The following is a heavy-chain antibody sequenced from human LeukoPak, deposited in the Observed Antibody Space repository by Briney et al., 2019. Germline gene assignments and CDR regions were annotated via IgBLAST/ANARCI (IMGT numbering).Heavy chain of an antibody. V-gene: IGHV3-30-3*01. CDR2: ISYDGDNK. D-gene: IGHD4-11*01. Sequence: GSLRLSCAASGFTFSSYAIHWVRQAPGKGLEWVAVISYDGDNKYYADSVKGRFTISRDNSKNTLYLQMNSLRVEDTAVYYCARDWGMTTVYSFDYWGQGTLVTVSS. CDR3: ARDWGMTTVYSFDY. J-gene: IGHJ4*02. CDR1: GFTFSSYA.